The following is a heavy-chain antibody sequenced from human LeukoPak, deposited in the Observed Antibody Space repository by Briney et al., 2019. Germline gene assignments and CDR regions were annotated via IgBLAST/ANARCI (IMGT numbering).Heavy chain of an antibody. V-gene: IGHV4-59*08. D-gene: IGHD3-3*01. CDR1: GGSISSYY. Sequence: SETLSLTCTVSGGSISSYYWSWIRQPPGKGLEWIGYIYYSGSTNYNPSLKSRVTISVDTSKNQFSLKLSSVTAADTAVYYCARMGTDFWSGYCDYWGQGTLVTVSS. CDR3: ARMGTDFWSGYCDY. CDR2: IYYSGST. J-gene: IGHJ4*02.